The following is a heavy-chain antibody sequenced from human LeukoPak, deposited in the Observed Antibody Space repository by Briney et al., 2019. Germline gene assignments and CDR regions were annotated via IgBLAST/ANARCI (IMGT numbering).Heavy chain of an antibody. Sequence: PGGSLRLSCAASGFTFSSYAMSWVRQAPGKGLEWVAVISFDGSNELYADSVRGRFTISRDNSKNTLYLQMNSLRPEDTAVYYCARGGVAAAGTKRYYFDYWGQGTLVTVSS. D-gene: IGHD6-13*01. V-gene: IGHV3-30-3*01. J-gene: IGHJ4*02. CDR2: ISFDGSNE. CDR1: GFTFSSYA. CDR3: ARGGVAAAGTKRYYFDY.